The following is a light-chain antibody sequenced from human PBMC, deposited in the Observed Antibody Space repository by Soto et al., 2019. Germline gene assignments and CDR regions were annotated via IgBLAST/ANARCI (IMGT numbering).Light chain of an antibody. CDR3: SSYTSSSTLV. Sequence: QSALTQPASVSGSPGQSITISCTGTSSDVGGYNYVSWYQQHPGKAPKLMIYDVSNRPSGVSNRFSGYKSGNTASLTISGLHAEDEADYYCSSYTSSSTLVFGTGTKVTVL. J-gene: IGLJ1*01. V-gene: IGLV2-14*01. CDR2: DVS. CDR1: SSDVGGYNY.